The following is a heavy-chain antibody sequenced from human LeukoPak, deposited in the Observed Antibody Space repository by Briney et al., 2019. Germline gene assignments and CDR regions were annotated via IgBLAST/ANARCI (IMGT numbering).Heavy chain of an antibody. CDR1: GFTFSDYY. Sequence: TGGSLRLSCAASGFTFSDYYMSWIRQAPGKGLEWVSYISSSGSTIYYADSVKGRFTISRDNAKNSLYLQMNSLRAEDTAVYYCARFRTSHCYADYWGQGTLVTVSS. CDR3: ARFRTSHCYADY. J-gene: IGHJ4*02. D-gene: IGHD2-2*01. CDR2: ISSSGSTI. V-gene: IGHV3-11*04.